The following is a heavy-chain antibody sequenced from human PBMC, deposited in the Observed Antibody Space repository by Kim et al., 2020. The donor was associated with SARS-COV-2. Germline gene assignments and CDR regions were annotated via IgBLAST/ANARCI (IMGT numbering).Heavy chain of an antibody. Sequence: TPSLKARFTISVDTSKNQFSLRLSSVTAADTAVYYCARQVAAAGSGWFDPWGQGTLVTVSS. J-gene: IGHJ5*02. D-gene: IGHD6-13*01. CDR3: ARQVAAAGSGWFDP. V-gene: IGHV4-39*01.